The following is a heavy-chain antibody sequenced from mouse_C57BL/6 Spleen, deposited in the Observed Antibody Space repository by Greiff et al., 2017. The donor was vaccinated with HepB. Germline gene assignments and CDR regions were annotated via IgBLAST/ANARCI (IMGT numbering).Heavy chain of an antibody. V-gene: IGHV14-4*01. CDR2: IDPENGDT. CDR3: TGTAGYYSNYDAMDY. J-gene: IGHJ4*01. CDR1: GFNIKDDY. Sequence: VQLQQSGAELVRPGASVKLSCTASGFNIKDDYMHWVKQRPEQGLEWIGWIDPENGDTEYASKFQGKATITADTSSNTAYLQLSSLTSEDTAVYYCTGTAGYYSNYDAMDYWGQGTSVTVSS. D-gene: IGHD2-5*01.